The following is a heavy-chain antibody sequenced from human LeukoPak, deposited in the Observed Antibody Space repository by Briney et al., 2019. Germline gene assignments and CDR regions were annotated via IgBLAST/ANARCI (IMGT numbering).Heavy chain of an antibody. CDR1: GFTFSSCA. V-gene: IGHV3-23*01. Sequence: GGSLRLSCAASGFTFSSCAMSWVRQAPGKGLEWVSTISGSGDSTYYADSVKGRFTVSRDNFKNKLYLQMNSLRAEDTAVYYCAKDSFTIFGVVNYFDYWGQGTLVTVSS. D-gene: IGHD3-3*01. CDR3: AKDSFTIFGVVNYFDY. CDR2: ISGSGDST. J-gene: IGHJ4*02.